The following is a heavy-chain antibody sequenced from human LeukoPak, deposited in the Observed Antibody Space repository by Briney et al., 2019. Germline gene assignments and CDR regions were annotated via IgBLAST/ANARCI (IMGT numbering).Heavy chain of an antibody. CDR1: GFTFATSA. D-gene: IGHD4-17*01. V-gene: IGHV1-58*01. CDR2: TVVGSGHT. J-gene: IGHJ6*02. CDR3: AATVTVTTGGTYFGMDV. Sequence: ASVKVSCKASGFTFATSAVQWVRQARGQRLEWIGWTVVGSGHTTYAQKFQERVTITRDMSTSTSYMEVSSLRFDDTAVYYCAATVTVTTGGTYFGMDVWGQGTTITVSS.